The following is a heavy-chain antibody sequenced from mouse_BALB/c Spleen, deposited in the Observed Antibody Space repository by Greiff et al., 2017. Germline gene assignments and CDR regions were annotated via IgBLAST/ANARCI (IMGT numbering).Heavy chain of an antibody. CDR3: ARDYGSSYGWFAY. D-gene: IGHD1-1*01. Sequence: QVQLQQSGAELAKPGASVKMSCKASGYTFTSYWMHWVKQRPGQGLEWIGYINPSTGYTEYNQKFKDKATLTADKSSSTAYMQLSSLTSEDSAVYYCARDYGSSYGWFAYWGQGTLVTVSA. CDR2: INPSTGYT. J-gene: IGHJ3*01. CDR1: GYTFTSYW. V-gene: IGHV1-7*01.